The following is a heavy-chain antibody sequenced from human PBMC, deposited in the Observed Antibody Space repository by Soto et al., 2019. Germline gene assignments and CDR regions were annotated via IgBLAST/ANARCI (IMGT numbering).Heavy chain of an antibody. Sequence: QVQVMQSGAEGKKPGDSVKVACKTSGYIFSDYGINWVRQAPGQGLEWMGWISGYSGNANLAQTFQGRVTMTTDKSTRTAYMELRRLRSDDTAVYYCAKRTSGTTWGESDYWGQGTLVTVSS. CDR2: ISGYSGNA. CDR3: AKRTSGTTWGESDY. V-gene: IGHV1-18*04. J-gene: IGHJ4*02. D-gene: IGHD4-17*01. CDR1: GYIFSDYG.